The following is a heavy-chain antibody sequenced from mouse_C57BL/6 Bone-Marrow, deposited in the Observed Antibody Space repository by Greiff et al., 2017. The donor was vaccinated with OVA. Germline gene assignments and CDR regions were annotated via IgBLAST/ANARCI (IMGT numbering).Heavy chain of an antibody. V-gene: IGHV6-3*01. Sequence: EVKLLESGGGLVQPGGSMKLSCVASGFTFSNYWMNWVRQSPEKGLEWVAQIRLKSDNYATHYAESVKGRFTISRDDSKSSVYLQMNNLRAEDTGIYYCTGHGDYGSFDYWGQGTTLTVSS. CDR3: TGHGDYGSFDY. CDR2: IRLKSDNYAT. D-gene: IGHD2-1*01. J-gene: IGHJ2*01. CDR1: GFTFSNYW.